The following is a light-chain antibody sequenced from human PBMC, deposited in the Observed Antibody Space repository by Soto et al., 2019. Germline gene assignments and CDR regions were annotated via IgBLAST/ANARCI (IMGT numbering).Light chain of an antibody. J-gene: IGKJ4*01. Sequence: EIVLTQSPGTLSLSPGERATLSCRASQSASSATYLAWYQQKPGQAPRLLIYGASSRAAGITERFSGSGSGTDFTLTISRLEPEDFAVYYCQQYGDSPLTFGGGTKVE. CDR1: QSASSATY. CDR2: GAS. V-gene: IGKV3-20*01. CDR3: QQYGDSPLT.